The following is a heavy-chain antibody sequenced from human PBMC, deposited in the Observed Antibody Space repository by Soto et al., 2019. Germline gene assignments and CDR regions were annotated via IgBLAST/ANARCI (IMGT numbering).Heavy chain of an antibody. Sequence: GGSLRLSCAPSGFTFSSYSMHWLRQAPGKGLEWVAVISYDGSNKYYADSVKGRFTISRDNSKNTLYLQMNSLRAEDTAVYYCAKEDSSGWYYFDYWGQGTLVTVSS. CDR2: ISYDGSNK. J-gene: IGHJ4*02. V-gene: IGHV3-30*18. D-gene: IGHD6-19*01. CDR1: GFTFSSYS. CDR3: AKEDSSGWYYFDY.